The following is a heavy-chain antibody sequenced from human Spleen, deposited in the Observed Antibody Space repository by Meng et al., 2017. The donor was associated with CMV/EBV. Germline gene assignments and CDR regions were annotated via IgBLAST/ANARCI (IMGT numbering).Heavy chain of an antibody. CDR3: ARNDFWSGYTGYYYGMDV. Sequence: SETLSLTCTVSGGSISSSSYYWGWIRQPPGKGLEWIGSIYYSGSTDYNPSLKSRVTISVDTSKNQFSLKLSSVTAADTAVYYCARNDFWSGYTGYYYGMDVWGQGTTVTVSS. V-gene: IGHV4-39*01. CDR1: GGSISSSSYY. CDR2: IYYSGST. D-gene: IGHD3-3*01. J-gene: IGHJ6*02.